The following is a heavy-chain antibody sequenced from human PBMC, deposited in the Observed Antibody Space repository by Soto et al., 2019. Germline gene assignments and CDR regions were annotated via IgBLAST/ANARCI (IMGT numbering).Heavy chain of an antibody. Sequence: QITLKESGPTLVKPTQTLTLTCTFSGFSLSTSGVGVGWIRQPPGKALEWLGLIYWDDDKRYSPSLKGRLTITKDTPKNQVVLTMTDMDPVDTATYYCAHRHYWNRDFDYGGQGTLVTVSS. CDR1: GFSLSTSGVG. CDR2: IYWDDDK. V-gene: IGHV2-5*02. CDR3: AHRHYWNRDFDY. D-gene: IGHD1-1*01. J-gene: IGHJ4*02.